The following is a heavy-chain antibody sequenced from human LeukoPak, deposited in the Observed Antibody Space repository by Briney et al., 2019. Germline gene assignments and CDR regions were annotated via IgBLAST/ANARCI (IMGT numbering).Heavy chain of an antibody. Sequence: KPSETLSLTCAVYGGSFSGYYWGWIRQPPGKGLEWIGGINHSGSTNYNPSLKSRVTISVDTSKNQFSLKLSSVTAADTAVYYCARTVLWFPYGGVDPWGQGTLVTVSS. J-gene: IGHJ5*02. CDR1: GGSFSGYY. V-gene: IGHV4-34*01. CDR3: ARTVLWFPYGGVDP. CDR2: INHSGST. D-gene: IGHD3-10*01.